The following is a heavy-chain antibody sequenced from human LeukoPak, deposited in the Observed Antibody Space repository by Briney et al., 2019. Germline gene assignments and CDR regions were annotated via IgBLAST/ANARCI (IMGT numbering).Heavy chain of an antibody. CDR3: ARGIQRYCSSTSRSFSGNWFDP. CDR2: MNPNSGNT. J-gene: IGHJ5*02. V-gene: IGHV1-8*01. Sequence: ASVKVSCKASGYTFTSYDINWVRQATGQGLEWMGWMNPNSGNTGYAQKFQGRVTMTRNTSISTAYMELSSLRSEDTAVYYCARGIQRYCSSTSRSFSGNWFDPWGQGTLVTVSS. CDR1: GYTFTSYD. D-gene: IGHD2-2*01.